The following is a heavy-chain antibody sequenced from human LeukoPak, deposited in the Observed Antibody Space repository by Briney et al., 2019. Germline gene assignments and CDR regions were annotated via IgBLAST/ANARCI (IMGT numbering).Heavy chain of an antibody. V-gene: IGHV3-23*01. Sequence: GGSLRLSCAASRFTFSSYAMSWVRQAPGKGLEWVSAISGSGGSTYYADSVKGRFTISRDNSKNTLYLQMNSLRAEDTAVYYCAKDRGMLRIAAAGTLDYWGQGTLVTVSS. D-gene: IGHD6-13*01. CDR2: ISGSGGST. CDR1: RFTFSSYA. J-gene: IGHJ4*02. CDR3: AKDRGMLRIAAAGTLDY.